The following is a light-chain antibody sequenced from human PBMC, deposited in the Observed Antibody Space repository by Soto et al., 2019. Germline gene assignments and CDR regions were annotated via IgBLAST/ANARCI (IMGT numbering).Light chain of an antibody. CDR2: GAS. V-gene: IGKV3-20*01. J-gene: IGKJ5*01. CDR3: QQYGSSPIT. CDR1: QSVSSSQ. Sequence: EIVLSQSPDALSLSPGERATLSCRASQSVSSSQLAWYQQKPGQAPRLLMYGASSRATGIPDRLSGSGSGTDFTLTISRLEPEDFAVYYCQQYGSSPITFGQGTRLEIK.